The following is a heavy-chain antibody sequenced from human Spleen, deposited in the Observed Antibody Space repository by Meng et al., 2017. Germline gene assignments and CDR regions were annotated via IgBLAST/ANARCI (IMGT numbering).Heavy chain of an antibody. Sequence: ETLSLTCTVSGGSISSYYWSWIRQPPGKGLEWIGRIKSKPDGETIDYAAPVKGRFTISRDDSKNTLYLQMDSLITEDTAVYFCATGAAAADHWGQGTLVTVSS. V-gene: IGHV3-15*01. CDR1: GGSISSYY. CDR3: ATGAAAADH. J-gene: IGHJ4*02. CDR2: IKSKPDGETI. D-gene: IGHD6-13*01.